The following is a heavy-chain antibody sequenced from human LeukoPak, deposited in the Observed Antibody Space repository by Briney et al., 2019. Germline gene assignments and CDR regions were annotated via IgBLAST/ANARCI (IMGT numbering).Heavy chain of an antibody. CDR1: GFTFSSYA. V-gene: IGHV3-30*02. CDR3: AKEAVVQD. CDR2: IRYDGSNK. Sequence: GGSLRLSCAASGFTFSSYAMSWVRQAPGKGLEWVAFIRYDGSNKYYADSVKGRLTISRDNSKNTLYLQMNSLRAEDTAVYYCAKEAVVQDWGQGTLVTVSS. D-gene: IGHD2-2*01. J-gene: IGHJ4*02.